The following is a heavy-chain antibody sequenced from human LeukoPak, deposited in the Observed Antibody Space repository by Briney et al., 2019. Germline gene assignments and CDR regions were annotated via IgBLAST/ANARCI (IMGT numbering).Heavy chain of an antibody. D-gene: IGHD1-7*01. CDR2: IFPGDSDA. J-gene: IGHJ6*02. CDR3: ARGAAGTTPDYYYFGLDV. V-gene: IGHV5-51*01. CDR1: GYRFTDYW. Sequence: GESLKISCKGSGYRFTDYWIGWVRQMPGKGLEWLGIIFPGDSDARYSPSFQGQVTISADKSINTAHLQWSSLKASDTAMYYCARGAAGTTPDYYYFGLDVWGQGTTVRVSS.